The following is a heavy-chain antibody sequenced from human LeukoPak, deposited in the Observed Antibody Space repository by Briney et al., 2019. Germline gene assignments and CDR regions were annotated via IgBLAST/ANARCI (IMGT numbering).Heavy chain of an antibody. CDR2: IYYSGST. J-gene: IGHJ5*02. D-gene: IGHD3-10*01. V-gene: IGHV4-59*08. CDR3: ARHGSLLWFGDDWFDP. Sequence: PSETLSLTCTVSGGSISSYYWSWIRQPPGRGLEWIGYIYYSGSTNYNPSLKSRVTISVDTSKNQFSLRLSSVTAADTAVYYCARHGSLLWFGDDWFDPWGQGTLVTVSS. CDR1: GGSISSYY.